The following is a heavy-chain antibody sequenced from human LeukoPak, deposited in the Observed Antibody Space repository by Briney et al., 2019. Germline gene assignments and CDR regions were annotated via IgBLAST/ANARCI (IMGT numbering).Heavy chain of an antibody. D-gene: IGHD2-15*01. Sequence: SQTLSLTCAISGDSVSRNSAAWNWIRQSPSRGLEWLARANYRSKWYYGYAVSVKSRMSINTDTSKNQFTLQLSSVTPEDTAVYYCVGCSGGSCHSGAFEIWGQGTMVTVSS. J-gene: IGHJ3*02. CDR1: GDSVSRNSAA. CDR2: ANYRSKWYY. CDR3: VGCSGGSCHSGAFEI. V-gene: IGHV6-1*01.